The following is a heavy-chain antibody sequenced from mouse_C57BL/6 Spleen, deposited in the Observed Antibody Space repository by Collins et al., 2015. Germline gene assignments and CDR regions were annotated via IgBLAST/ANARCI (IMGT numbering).Heavy chain of an antibody. CDR1: GYSFSDYW. CDR3: ARGFY. J-gene: IGHJ3*01. CDR2: IFPGDGDI. V-gene: IGHV1-80*01. Sequence: QVQLQQSGAEVVKPGASMKISCKAYGYSFSDYWMNWVKQRPGKGLEWIGQIFPGDGDINYNGKFKGKVILTADKSSSTAYMQLSSLTSEDSAVYFCARGFYWGQGTLVTVSA.